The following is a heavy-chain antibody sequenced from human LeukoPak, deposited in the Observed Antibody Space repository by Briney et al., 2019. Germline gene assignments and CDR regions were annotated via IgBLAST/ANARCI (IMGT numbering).Heavy chain of an antibody. V-gene: IGHV3-23*01. CDR2: ISGGGATT. Sequence: GGSLRLSCAASGFTFSSYAMSWVRQAPGKGLEWVSDISGGGATTFYADSVKGRFTISRDNSKNTLYLQMNSLRAEDTAVYYCANDLGASTDYWGQGTLVTVSS. CDR1: GFTFSSYA. J-gene: IGHJ4*02. D-gene: IGHD1-26*01. CDR3: ANDLGASTDY.